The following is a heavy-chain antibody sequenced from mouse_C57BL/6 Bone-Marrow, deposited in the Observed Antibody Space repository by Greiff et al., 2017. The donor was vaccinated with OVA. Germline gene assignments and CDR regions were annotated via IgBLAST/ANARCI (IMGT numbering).Heavy chain of an antibody. Sequence: QVQLQQPGAELVKPGASVKLSCKASGYTFTSYWMHWVKQRPGQGLEWIGMIHPNSGSTNYNEKFKSKATLTVDKSSSTAYMQLSSLTSEDSAVYDCARGYYGSPPYGYFDVWGTGTTVTVSS. CDR1: GYTFTSYW. D-gene: IGHD1-1*01. CDR3: ARGYYGSPPYGYFDV. J-gene: IGHJ1*03. CDR2: IHPNSGST. V-gene: IGHV1-64*01.